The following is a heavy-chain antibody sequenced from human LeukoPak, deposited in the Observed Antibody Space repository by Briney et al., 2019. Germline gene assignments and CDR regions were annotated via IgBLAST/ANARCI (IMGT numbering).Heavy chain of an antibody. V-gene: IGHV4-34*01. CDR3: ARGREEWFGELHPGNWFDP. CDR1: GGACSGYY. Sequence: SETLSLTDAVYGGACSGYYWSWIRQPPGKGLEWSGEINHSGSTNYNPSLKSRVTISVDTSKNQFSLKLSSVTAADTAVYYCARGREEWFGELHPGNWFDPWGQGTLVTVSS. D-gene: IGHD3-10*01. CDR2: INHSGST. J-gene: IGHJ5*02.